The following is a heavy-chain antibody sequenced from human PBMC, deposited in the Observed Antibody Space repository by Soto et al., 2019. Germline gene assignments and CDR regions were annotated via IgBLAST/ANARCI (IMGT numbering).Heavy chain of an antibody. J-gene: IGHJ6*02. CDR3: AIAAAGMDYYYYYGMDV. CDR2: INPNSGGT. CDR1: GYTFTGYY. Sequence: ASVKVSCKASGYTFTGYYMHWVRQAPGQGLEWMGWINPNSGGTNYAQKFQGWVTMTRDTSISTAYMELSRLRSDDTAVYYCAIAAAGMDYYYYYGMDVWGQGTTVTVSS. V-gene: IGHV1-2*04. D-gene: IGHD6-13*01.